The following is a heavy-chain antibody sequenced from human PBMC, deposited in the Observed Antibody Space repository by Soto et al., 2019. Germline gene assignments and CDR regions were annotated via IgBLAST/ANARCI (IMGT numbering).Heavy chain of an antibody. J-gene: IGHJ6*02. CDR3: ARGTFDFWSGYGMDV. CDR1: GYTFTSYG. D-gene: IGHD3-3*01. V-gene: IGHV1-18*01. CDR2: ISAYKGNT. Sequence: ASVKVSCKASGYTFTSYGISWVRQAPGQGLEWTGWISAYKGNTNYAQKLQGIVTMTTDTSTSTAYMELRSLRYDDTAVYYCARGTFDFWSGYGMDVWGQGTKVTVSS.